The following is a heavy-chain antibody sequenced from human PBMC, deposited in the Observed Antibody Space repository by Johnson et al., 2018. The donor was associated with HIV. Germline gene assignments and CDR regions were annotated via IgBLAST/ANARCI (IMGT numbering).Heavy chain of an antibody. J-gene: IGHJ3*02. CDR3: AKEGEYFYDSSGFDAFDI. CDR2: ISYDGTKK. CDR1: GFAFSGYA. Sequence: QVQLVESGGGVVQPGRSLRLSCAASGFAFSGYALHWVRQAPGKGLEWVALISYDGTKKYSAGSVKGRFTISRDNSKNTLYLQMNNLRLGDTAVYYCAKEGEYFYDSSGFDAFDIWGQGTMVTVSS. D-gene: IGHD3-22*01. V-gene: IGHV3-30*04.